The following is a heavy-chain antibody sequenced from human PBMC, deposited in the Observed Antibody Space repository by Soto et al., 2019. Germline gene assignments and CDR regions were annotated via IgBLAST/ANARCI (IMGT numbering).Heavy chain of an antibody. CDR2: MNPNSGNT. D-gene: IGHD2-2*01. CDR1: GYTFTSYD. Sequence: ASVKVSCTTSGYTFTSYDINWVRQATGQGLEWMGWMNPNSGNTGYAQKFQGRVTMTRDTSISTAYMELSSLRSEDTAVYYCARVRIVLVPTASDFYYYMDVWGKGTTVTVSS. V-gene: IGHV1-8*01. J-gene: IGHJ6*03. CDR3: ARVRIVLVPTASDFYYYMDV.